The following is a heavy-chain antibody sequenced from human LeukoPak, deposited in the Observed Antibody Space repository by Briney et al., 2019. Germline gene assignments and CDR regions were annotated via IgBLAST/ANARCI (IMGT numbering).Heavy chain of an antibody. CDR2: ISSNGGSK. CDR3: ARDSRPSDFWSGYYTSFDY. D-gene: IGHD3-3*01. CDR1: GFIFSSYA. Sequence: GGSLRLSCAASGFIFSSYAMHWVRQAPGKGLEYVSGISSNGGSKDYANSVKGRFTVSRDNSKNTLYLQMGSLRPEDVAVYYCARDSRPSDFWSGYYTSFDYWGQGILVTVSS. V-gene: IGHV3-64*01. J-gene: IGHJ4*02.